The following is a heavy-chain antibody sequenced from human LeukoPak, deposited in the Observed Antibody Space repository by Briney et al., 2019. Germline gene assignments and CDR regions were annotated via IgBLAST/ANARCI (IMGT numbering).Heavy chain of an antibody. J-gene: IGHJ6*03. V-gene: IGHV4-61*09. CDR3: ARHTYYYYYMDV. Sequence: SQTLSLTCAVSGDSISSGDYSWSWIRQPPGKGLEWIGYIYTSGSTNYNPSLKSRVTISVDTFKNQFSLKLSSVTAADTAVYYCARHTYYYYYMDVWGKGTTVTVSS. CDR2: IYTSGST. CDR1: GDSISSGDYS.